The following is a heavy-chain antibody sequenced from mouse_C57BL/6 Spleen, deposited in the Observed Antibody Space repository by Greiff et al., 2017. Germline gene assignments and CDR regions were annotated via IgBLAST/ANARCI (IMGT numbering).Heavy chain of an antibody. CDR2: IDPENGDT. V-gene: IGHV14-4*01. CDR1: GFNIKDDY. CDR3: TTPFITTVVDYFDY. J-gene: IGHJ2*01. Sequence: VHVKQSGAELVRPGASVKLSCTASGFNIKDDYMHWVKQRPEQGLEWIGWIDPENGDTEYASKFQGKATITADTSSNTAYLQLSSLTSEDTAVYYCTTPFITTVVDYFDYWGQGTTLTVSS. D-gene: IGHD1-1*01.